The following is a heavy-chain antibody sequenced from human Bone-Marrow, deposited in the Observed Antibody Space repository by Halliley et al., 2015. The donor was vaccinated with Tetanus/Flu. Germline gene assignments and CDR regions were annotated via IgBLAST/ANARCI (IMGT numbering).Heavy chain of an antibody. D-gene: IGHD3-16*02. J-gene: IGHJ4*02. Sequence: TLSLTCTVSGVSLTSSSYYWGWIRQPPGKGLEWIGSLYYSGSTFYNPSLKSRVTISVDTSKNHLSLNLNSVTAAGTAVYYCARHYRHWLFDYWGQGTLVTVSS. CDR1: GVSLTSSSYY. CDR2: LYYSGST. CDR3: ARHYRHWLFDY. V-gene: IGHV4-39*01.